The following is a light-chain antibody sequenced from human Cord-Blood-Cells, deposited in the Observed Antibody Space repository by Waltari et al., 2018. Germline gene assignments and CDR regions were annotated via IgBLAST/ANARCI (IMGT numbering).Light chain of an antibody. CDR3: QQSYSTPYS. J-gene: IGKJ2*03. CDR1: QSISSY. Sequence: DIQMTQSPSSLSASVGDRVTITCRASQSISSYLNWYQQKPGKAPKLRIYAASSLQSVVPSRFSGSGSGTDFTLTIRSLQPEDIATYYCQQSYSTPYSFGQGTKLEIK. V-gene: IGKV1-39*01. CDR2: AAS.